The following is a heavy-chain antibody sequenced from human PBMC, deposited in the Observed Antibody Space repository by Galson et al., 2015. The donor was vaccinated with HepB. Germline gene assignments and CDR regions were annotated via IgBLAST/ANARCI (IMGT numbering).Heavy chain of an antibody. V-gene: IGHV3-30-3*02. CDR1: GFTFSIDA. CDR2: TSYDGDTK. D-gene: IGHD3-16*01. CDR3: AKDWGLGV. Sequence: SLRLSCAASGFTFSIDAMYWVRQAPDKGLEFVAATSYDGDTKYYADSARGRFTISRDNSKNNLYLQMNSLRVEDTALYYCAKDWGLGVWGQGTPVTVSS. J-gene: IGHJ6*02.